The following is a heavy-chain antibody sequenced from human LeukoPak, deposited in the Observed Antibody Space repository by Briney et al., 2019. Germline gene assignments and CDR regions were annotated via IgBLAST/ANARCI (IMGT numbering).Heavy chain of an antibody. CDR2: IYTSGST. D-gene: IGHD2-2*01. CDR1: GGSISSSSFY. J-gene: IGHJ6*03. CDR3: ARDLGYCSSTSRTGGYYYYMDV. V-gene: IGHV4-61*02. Sequence: PSETLSLTCTVSGGSISSSSFYWGWIRQPAGKGLEWIGRIYTSGSTNYNPSLKSRVTISVDTSKNQFSLKLSSVTAADTAVYYCARDLGYCSSTSRTGGYYYYMDVWGKGTTVTVSS.